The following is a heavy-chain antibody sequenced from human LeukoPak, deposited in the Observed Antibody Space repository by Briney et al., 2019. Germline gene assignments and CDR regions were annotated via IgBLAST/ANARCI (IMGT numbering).Heavy chain of an antibody. D-gene: IGHD1-26*01. CDR3: AREVSSGSYYEY. CDR1: GFTFSSYA. Sequence: PGGSLRLSCAASGFTFSSYAMHWVRQAPGKGLEYVSAISSNGGSTYYANSVKGRFTISRDNSKNTLYLQMGSLRAEDMAVYYCAREVSSGSYYEYWGRGTLVSVSS. V-gene: IGHV3-64*01. J-gene: IGHJ4*02. CDR2: ISSNGGST.